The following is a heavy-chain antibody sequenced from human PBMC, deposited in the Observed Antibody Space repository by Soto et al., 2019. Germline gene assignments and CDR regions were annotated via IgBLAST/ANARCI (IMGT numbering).Heavy chain of an antibody. CDR2: INPNSGVT. CDR3: ATEQNRFRTTPLYYYYGMDV. V-gene: IGHV1-2*02. J-gene: IGHJ6*02. Sequence: GASVKVSCKASGYTFTGYYMHWVRQAPGQGLEWMGWINPNSGVTNYAQNFQGRVTMTRDTSLSTAYMELSSLRSDDTAVYYCATEQNRFRTTPLYYYYGMDVWGQGTAVTVSS. CDR1: GYTFTGYY. D-gene: IGHD1-1*01.